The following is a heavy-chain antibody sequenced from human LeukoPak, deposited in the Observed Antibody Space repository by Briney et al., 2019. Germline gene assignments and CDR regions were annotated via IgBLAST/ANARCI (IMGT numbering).Heavy chain of an antibody. D-gene: IGHD3-3*01. J-gene: IGHJ4*02. CDR2: IYTSGST. Sequence: SETLSLTCTVSGGPISSYYWSWIRQPAGKGLEWIGRIYTSGSTNYNPSLKSRVTMSVDTSKNQFSLKLSSVTAADTAVYYCTRLVRLDDFWSGYFYDYWGQGTLVTVSS. CDR3: TRLVRLDDFWSGYFYDY. CDR1: GGPISSYY. V-gene: IGHV4-4*07.